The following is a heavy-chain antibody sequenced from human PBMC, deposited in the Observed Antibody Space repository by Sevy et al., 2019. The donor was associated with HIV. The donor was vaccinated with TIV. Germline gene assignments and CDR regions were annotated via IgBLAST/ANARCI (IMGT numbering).Heavy chain of an antibody. V-gene: IGHV3-21*01. J-gene: IGHJ1*01. CDR3: ARDSHINMQYFQH. CDR2: ISFLSNYI. Sequence: GGSLRLSCAASGFTFSAYSMNWVRQAPGKGLEWVSSISFLSNYIYYADSVKGRFIISRDNAKSSLYLQMNSLRAEDTAVYYCARDSHINMQYFQHWGRGTRVTVSS. CDR1: GFTFSAYS. D-gene: IGHD3-10*01.